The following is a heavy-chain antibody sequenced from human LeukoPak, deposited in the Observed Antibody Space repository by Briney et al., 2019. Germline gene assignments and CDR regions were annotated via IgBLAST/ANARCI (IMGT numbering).Heavy chain of an antibody. V-gene: IGHV3-30*04. Sequence: PGGSLRLSCTASGFTFSSYAKHWVRQAPGKGLEWVSIISYDGKKQFYADSVRGRFNISRDNSRATVFLQMDTLRHEDTAVYFCVRARKLRLDFWGQGALVVVSS. CDR3: VRARKLRLDF. D-gene: IGHD3-16*01. CDR2: ISYDGKKQ. CDR1: GFTFSSYA. J-gene: IGHJ4*02.